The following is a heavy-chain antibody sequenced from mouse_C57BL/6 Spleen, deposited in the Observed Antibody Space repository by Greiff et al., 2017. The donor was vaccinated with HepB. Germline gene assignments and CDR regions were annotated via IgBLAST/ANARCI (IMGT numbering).Heavy chain of an antibody. CDR2: IWTGGGT. CDR1: GFSLTSYA. Sequence: VKVVESGPGLVAPSQSLSITCTVSGFSLTSYAISWVRQPPGKGLEWLGVIWTGGGTNYNSALKSRLSISKDTSTSQVFLKMNSLQTDDTARYYGARNGYYGSSRYYFDDWGKGTTRTVSS. CDR3: ARNGYYGSSRYYFDD. J-gene: IGHJ2*01. V-gene: IGHV2-9-1*01. D-gene: IGHD1-1*01.